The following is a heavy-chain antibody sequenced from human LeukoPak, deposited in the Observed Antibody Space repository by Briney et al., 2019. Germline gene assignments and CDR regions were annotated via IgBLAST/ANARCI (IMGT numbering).Heavy chain of an antibody. J-gene: IGHJ5*02. CDR3: ARRRKGIAVAGTNWSEFDP. V-gene: IGHV1-18*01. CDR1: GYTFTSYG. D-gene: IGHD6-19*01. Sequence: ASVKVSCKASGYTFTSYGISWVRQAPGQGLEWMGWISAYNGNTNYAQKLQGRVTMTTDTSTSTAYMELRSLGSDDTAVYYCARRRKGIAVAGTNWSEFDPWGQGTLVTVSS. CDR2: ISAYNGNT.